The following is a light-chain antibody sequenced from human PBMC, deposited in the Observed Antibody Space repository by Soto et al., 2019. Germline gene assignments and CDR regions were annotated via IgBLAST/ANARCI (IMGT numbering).Light chain of an antibody. CDR1: RSISSY. Sequence: PGASATLSGRASRSISSYLAGYQQKPGQTPSLLVYDASNTPSDIPARFSGRGSGTDSPLTISSREPEYFAVYYCHHYGTSSGTVGQGTKLDSK. V-gene: IGKV3-11*01. CDR2: DAS. CDR3: HHYGTSSGT. J-gene: IGKJ1*01.